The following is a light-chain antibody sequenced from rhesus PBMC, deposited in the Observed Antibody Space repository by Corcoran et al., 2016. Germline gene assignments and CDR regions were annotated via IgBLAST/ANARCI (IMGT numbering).Light chain of an antibody. CDR1: QEINNF. J-gene: IGKJ2*01. CDR3: QQYNSFPYS. CDR2: YTS. Sequence: DIQMTQSPSSLSASVGDRVTITCRASQEINNFLSWYQQKPGRAPQPLIYYTSTLETGVPSRFRGRRSRTDYTLTISSLQPEDSATYSCQQYNSFPYSFGQGTKLEIK. V-gene: IGKV1-66*01.